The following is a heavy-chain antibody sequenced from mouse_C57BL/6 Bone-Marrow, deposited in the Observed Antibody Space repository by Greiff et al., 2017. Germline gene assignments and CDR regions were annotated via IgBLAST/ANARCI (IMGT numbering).Heavy chain of an antibody. J-gene: IGHJ3*01. V-gene: IGHV1-15*01. CDR3: TRNYDKGFAY. CDR1: GYTFTDYE. D-gene: IGHD2-4*01. Sequence: VQLQQSGAELVRPGASVTLSCKASGYTFTDYEMHWVKQTPVHGLEWIGAIDPETGGTAYNQKFKGKAILTADKSSSTAYMELRSLTSEDSAVYYCTRNYDKGFAYWGEGTLGTVST. CDR2: IDPETGGT.